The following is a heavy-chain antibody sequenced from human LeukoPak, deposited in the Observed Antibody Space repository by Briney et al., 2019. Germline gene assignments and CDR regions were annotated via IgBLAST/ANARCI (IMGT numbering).Heavy chain of an antibody. CDR3: AREKVRQSGMDV. D-gene: IGHD2-2*01. V-gene: IGHV1-2*06. CDR1: GYTFTGYY. J-gene: IGHJ6*02. Sequence: ASVKVSCKASGYTFTGYYMHWVRQAPGQGLEWMGRVNPNSGGTNYAQKFQGRVTMTRDTSISTAYMELSRLRSDDTAVYYCAREKVRQSGMDVWGQGTTVTVSS. CDR2: VNPNSGGT.